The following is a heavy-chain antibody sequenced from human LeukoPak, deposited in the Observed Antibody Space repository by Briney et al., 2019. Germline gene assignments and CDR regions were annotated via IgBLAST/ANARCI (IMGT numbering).Heavy chain of an antibody. CDR2: IEQDGSEK. J-gene: IGHJ4*02. CDR1: GFTFSSYW. V-gene: IGHV3-7*01. D-gene: IGHD6-6*01. CDR3: ARGHTYSSSSWYYFDY. Sequence: GGSLRLSCAASGFTFSSYWMSWVRQAPGKGLEWAANIEQDGSEKYYVDSVKGRFTISRDNAKNSLYLQMNSLRAEDTAVYYCARGHTYSSSSWYYFDYWGQGTLVTVSS.